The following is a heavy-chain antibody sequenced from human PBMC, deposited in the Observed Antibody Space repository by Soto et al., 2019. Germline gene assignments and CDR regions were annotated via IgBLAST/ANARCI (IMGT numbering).Heavy chain of an antibody. CDR3: TTATYDFWTNTYYFDY. J-gene: IGHJ4*01. D-gene: IGHD3-3*01. Sequence: GGSLRLSCAASGFTFTNAWMNWIRQAPGKGLEWVGRIKSKPDGGTTDYAAPVKGRFTISRDDSINMLYLQMISLKTEDTAVYYCTTATYDFWTNTYYFDYWGQGTLVTVSS. CDR1: GFTFTNAW. CDR2: IKSKPDGGTT. V-gene: IGHV3-15*07.